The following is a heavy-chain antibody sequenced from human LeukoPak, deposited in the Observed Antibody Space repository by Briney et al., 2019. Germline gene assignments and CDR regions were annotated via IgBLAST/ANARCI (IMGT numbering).Heavy chain of an antibody. Sequence: SSQTLSLTCTVSGGSISSGGYYWSWIRQHPGKGLEWIGYIYYSGITNYNPSLKSRVTISVDTSKNQFSLKLSSVTAADTALYYCAREYYSGSGSYEKWFDPWGQGTLVTVSS. CDR3: AREYYSGSGSYEKWFDP. J-gene: IGHJ5*02. CDR2: IYYSGIT. CDR1: GGSISSGGYY. D-gene: IGHD3-10*01. V-gene: IGHV4-31*03.